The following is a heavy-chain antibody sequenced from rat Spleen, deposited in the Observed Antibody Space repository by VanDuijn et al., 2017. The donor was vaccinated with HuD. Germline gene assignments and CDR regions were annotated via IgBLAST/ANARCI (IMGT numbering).Heavy chain of an antibody. Sequence: EVQLVESGGGLVQPGRSMKLSCADSGFTFSDYGMAWIRQAPKKGLAWVAYISYDGETTYHRKSVTGRFPISRDDAKSTLNLQMDSLRSEDKATYYCARRHYGYTDYFDHWGQGVMVTVSS. CDR2: ISYDGETT. V-gene: IGHV5-7*01. CDR3: ARRHYGYTDYFDH. D-gene: IGHD1-9*01. J-gene: IGHJ2*01. CDR1: GFTFSDYG.